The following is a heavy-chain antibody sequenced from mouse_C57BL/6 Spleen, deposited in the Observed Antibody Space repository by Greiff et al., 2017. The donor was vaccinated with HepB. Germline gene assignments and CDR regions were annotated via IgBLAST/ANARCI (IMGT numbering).Heavy chain of an antibody. V-gene: IGHV1-64*01. J-gene: IGHJ4*01. CDR3: ARGGYYYGSSYDYYAMDY. Sequence: QVQLKQPGAELVKPGTSVKLSCKASGYTFTSYWMHWVKQRPGQGLEWIGMIHPNSGSTNYNEKFKSKATLTVDKSSSTAYMQLGSLTSEDSAVYYCARGGYYYGSSYDYYAMDYWGQGTSVTVSS. CDR2: IHPNSGST. D-gene: IGHD1-1*01. CDR1: GYTFTSYW.